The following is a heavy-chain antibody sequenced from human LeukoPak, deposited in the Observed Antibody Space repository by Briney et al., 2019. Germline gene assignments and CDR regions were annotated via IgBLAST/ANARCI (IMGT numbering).Heavy chain of an antibody. CDR1: GYSISSGYY. CDR3: AAIQGSFDY. Sequence: SETLSLTCTVSGYSISSGYYWGWIRQSPVKGLEWIGSIYHSGSTYYNPSLKSRVTISVDTSKNHFSLKVSSVTAADTAVYYCAAIQGSFDYWGQGTLVIVSS. CDR2: IYHSGST. J-gene: IGHJ4*02. V-gene: IGHV4-38-2*02. D-gene: IGHD2-15*01.